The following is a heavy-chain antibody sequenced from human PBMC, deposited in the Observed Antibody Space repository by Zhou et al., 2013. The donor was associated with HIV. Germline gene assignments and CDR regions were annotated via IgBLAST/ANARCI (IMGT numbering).Heavy chain of an antibody. CDR2: IIPILGIP. J-gene: IGHJ4*02. D-gene: IGHD4-17*01. V-gene: IGHV1-69*04. CDR1: GGTYSSYA. Sequence: QVQLVQSGPEVKKPGSSVKVSCKASGGTYSSYAMSWVRQAPGQGLEWMGKIIPILGIPNYAQKFQGRVTITADRSTNSAYMELSSLRSEDTAVYYCATHIATVTTGFFDSWGQGTLVTVSS. CDR3: ATHIATVTTGFFDS.